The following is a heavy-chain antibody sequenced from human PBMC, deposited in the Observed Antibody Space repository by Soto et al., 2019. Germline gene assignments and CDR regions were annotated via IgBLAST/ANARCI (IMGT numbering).Heavy chain of an antibody. Sequence: QVQLVQSGAEVKKPGSSVKVSCKASGGTFSSYTISWVRQAPGQGLEWMGRIIPILGIANYAQKFQGRVTNTADKSTSTAYMELSSLRSEDTAVYYCAREPGYCSSTSSYQEGNYYYYYYMDVWGQGTTVTVSS. CDR2: IIPILGIA. CDR1: GGTFSSYT. J-gene: IGHJ6*03. CDR3: AREPGYCSSTSSYQEGNYYYYYYMDV. D-gene: IGHD2-2*01. V-gene: IGHV1-69*08.